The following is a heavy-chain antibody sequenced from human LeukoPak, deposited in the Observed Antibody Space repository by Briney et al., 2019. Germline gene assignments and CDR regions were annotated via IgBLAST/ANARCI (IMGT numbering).Heavy chain of an antibody. D-gene: IGHD3-10*01. CDR3: AKASDNVLLWFGELLHPFDY. CDR1: GFTFSSYA. J-gene: IGHJ4*02. Sequence: GGSLRLSCAASGFTFSSYAMSWVRQAPGKGLEWASAISGSGGSTYYADSVKGRFTISRDNSKNTLYLQMNSLRAEDTAVYYCAKASDNVLLWFGELLHPFDYWGQGTLVTVSS. V-gene: IGHV3-23*01. CDR2: ISGSGGST.